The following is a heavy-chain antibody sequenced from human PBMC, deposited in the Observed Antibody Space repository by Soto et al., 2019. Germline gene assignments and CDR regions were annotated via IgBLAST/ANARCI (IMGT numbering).Heavy chain of an antibody. CDR1: GGSFSDYS. CDR2: INQSGDT. CDR3: ARFRRSSGYFRLDP. Sequence: PSETLSLTCVIYGGSFSDYSWIWIRQYPGKGLEWIGEINQSGDTKYNPSLKSRVTISMDTSKNQFSLKVTSVTAADTSIYYCARFRRSSGYFRLDPWGQGTQVTVSS. D-gene: IGHD3-22*01. V-gene: IGHV4-34*01. J-gene: IGHJ5*02.